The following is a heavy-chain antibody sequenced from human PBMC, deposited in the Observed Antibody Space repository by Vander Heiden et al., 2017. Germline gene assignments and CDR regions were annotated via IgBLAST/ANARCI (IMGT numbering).Heavy chain of an antibody. CDR2: IRNKAASHTT. CDR3: ATSPSSGYN. V-gene: IGHV3-72*01. D-gene: IGHD3-22*01. J-gene: IGHJ1*01. CDR1: GFSFSDHH. Sequence: EVQLVESGGGLVQRGGSLRLSCVGPGFSFSDHHMDWVPQGPGKGLGWVGRIRNKAASHTTAYAASVEGRFAISRDDSKDSLYLQLNSLKTEDTAMYYCATSPSSGYNWGQGTQVTVSS.